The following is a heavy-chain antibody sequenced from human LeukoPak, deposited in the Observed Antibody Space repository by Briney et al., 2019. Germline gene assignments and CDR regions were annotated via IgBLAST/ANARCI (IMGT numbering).Heavy chain of an antibody. Sequence: ASVTVSCKASGYTFTRYDISWVRQAPGQGLEWMGWMNPSSGNTNYAQKLQGRVTMTTDTSTSTAYMELRSLRSDDTAVYYCARDGSPLWFGELSWFDPWGQGTLVTVSS. J-gene: IGHJ5*02. CDR1: GYTFTRYD. D-gene: IGHD3-10*01. CDR2: MNPSSGNT. CDR3: ARDGSPLWFGELSWFDP. V-gene: IGHV1-18*01.